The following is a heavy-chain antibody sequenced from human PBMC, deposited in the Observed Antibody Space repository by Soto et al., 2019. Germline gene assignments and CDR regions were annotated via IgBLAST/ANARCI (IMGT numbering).Heavy chain of an antibody. V-gene: IGHV1-18*04. CDR1: GYTFTSYG. J-gene: IGHJ6*02. D-gene: IGHD3-3*01. CDR2: ISAYNGNT. CDR3: ARESITIFGVVIKGYYYYGMDV. Sequence: ASVKVSCKASGYTFTSYGISWVRQAPGQGLEWMGWISAYNGNTNYAQKLQGRVTMTTDTPTSTAYMELRSLRSDDTAVYYCARESITIFGVVIKGYYYYGMDVWGQGTTVTVSS.